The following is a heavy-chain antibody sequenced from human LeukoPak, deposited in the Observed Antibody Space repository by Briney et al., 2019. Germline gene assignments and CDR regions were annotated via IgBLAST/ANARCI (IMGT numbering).Heavy chain of an antibody. CDR1: GCTFSSYA. Sequence: SSVKVSCKASGCTFSSYAISWVRQAPGQGLEWMGGITPIFGTANYAQKFQGRVTITADESTSTAYMELSSPRSEDTAVYYCASYIVGATTYNWFDPWGQGTLVTVSS. V-gene: IGHV1-69*01. J-gene: IGHJ5*02. D-gene: IGHD1-26*01. CDR3: ASYIVGATTYNWFDP. CDR2: ITPIFGTA.